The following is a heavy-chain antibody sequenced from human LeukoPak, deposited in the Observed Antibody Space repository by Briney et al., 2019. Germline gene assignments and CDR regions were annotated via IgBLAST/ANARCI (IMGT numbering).Heavy chain of an antibody. CDR2: INPSGGST. D-gene: IGHD4-17*01. V-gene: IGHV1-46*02. J-gene: IGHJ4*02. CDR1: GYTFNSYY. Sequence: ASVKVSCKASGYTFNSYYMHWVRQAPGQGLEWMGIINPSGGSTRYAQQFQGRVTMTRDTSTSTVYMELSSLRSEDTAVYYCARNPVTTKYFDYWGQGTLVTVSS. CDR3: ARNPVTTKYFDY.